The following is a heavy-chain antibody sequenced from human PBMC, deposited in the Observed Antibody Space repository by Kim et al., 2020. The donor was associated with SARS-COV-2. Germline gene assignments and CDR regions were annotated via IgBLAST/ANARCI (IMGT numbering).Heavy chain of an antibody. CDR1: GYTFSGYY. Sequence: ASVKVSCKTSGYTFSGYYMHWVRQAPGQGLEWMGWINPNSGGTYYIQKFQGSVTMTRDTSISTAYMELSGLRSDDTALYYCARGLAGYYASWFDPWGQGTLVTVSS. CDR2: INPNSGGT. J-gene: IGHJ5*02. CDR3: ARGLAGYYASWFDP. V-gene: IGHV1-2*02. D-gene: IGHD3-9*01.